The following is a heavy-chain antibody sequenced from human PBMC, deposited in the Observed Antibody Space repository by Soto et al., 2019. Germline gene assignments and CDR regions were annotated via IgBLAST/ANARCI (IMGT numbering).Heavy chain of an antibody. Sequence: PGGSLRLSCAASGFTFSSYAMSWVRQAPGKGLEWVSAISGSGGSTYYADSVKGRFTISRDNSKNTLYLQMNSLRAEDTAVYYCAKASAYDFWSGYYGNWFDPWGQGTLVTV. D-gene: IGHD3-3*01. CDR3: AKASAYDFWSGYYGNWFDP. CDR1: GFTFSSYA. CDR2: ISGSGGST. V-gene: IGHV3-23*01. J-gene: IGHJ5*02.